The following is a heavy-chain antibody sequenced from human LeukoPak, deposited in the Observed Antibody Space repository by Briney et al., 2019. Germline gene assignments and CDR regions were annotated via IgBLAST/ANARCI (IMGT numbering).Heavy chain of an antibody. J-gene: IGHJ1*01. CDR3: ASGISYQGEH. CDR2: ISSSSSTI. Sequence: GGSLRLSCAASGFTFSSYSMNWVRQAPGKGLEWVSYISSSSSTIYYADSVKGRFTISRDNAKNSLYLQMNSLRAEDTAVYYCASGISYQGEHWGQGTLVTVSS. V-gene: IGHV3-48*01. CDR1: GFTFSSYS. D-gene: IGHD1-14*01.